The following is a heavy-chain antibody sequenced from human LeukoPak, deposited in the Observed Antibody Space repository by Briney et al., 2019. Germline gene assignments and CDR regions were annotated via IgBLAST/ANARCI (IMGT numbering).Heavy chain of an antibody. CDR3: SSTPYYHDSSCYYGSDP. V-gene: IGHV4-59*11. CDR1: GGSPNNQY. D-gene: IGHD3-22*01. J-gene: IGHJ5*02. Sequence: SETLSLTCTVAGGSPNNQYWSWIRQPPGKGLEWIGSIYHSGSTNYNPSLKSRVTMSVDTSKNQFSLKLSSVTAADTAVYYCSSTPYYHDSSCYYGSDPWGQGTLVTVSS. CDR2: IYHSGST.